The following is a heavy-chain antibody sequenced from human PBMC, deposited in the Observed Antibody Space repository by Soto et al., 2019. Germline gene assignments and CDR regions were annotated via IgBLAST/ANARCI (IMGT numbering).Heavy chain of an antibody. CDR1: EYTFTSYY. CDR3: AAATIEDYYYYYMDV. J-gene: IGHJ6*03. Sequence: QVQLVQSGAEVKKPGASWKVSCKASEYTFTSYYIHWVRQAPGQGLEGMGIINPSGGSTSYAQKFQGRVTMTRDTSTSTVYMELSSLRSEDTAVYYCAAATIEDYYYYYMDVWGKGTTVTVSS. V-gene: IGHV1-46*03. CDR2: INPSGGST. D-gene: IGHD5-12*01.